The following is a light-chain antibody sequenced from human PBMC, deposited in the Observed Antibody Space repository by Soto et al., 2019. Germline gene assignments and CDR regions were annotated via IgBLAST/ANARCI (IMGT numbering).Light chain of an antibody. CDR1: QDIRGA. Sequence: AIQLTQSPSSLSASVGDRVTITCRASQDIRGALAWYQQKPGKPPKLLIFDVSSLQSGVPSRFSGSGSGTDFTLTISSLQPEDFATYYCQQFNTYQITFGQGTRLEIK. CDR3: QQFNTYQIT. J-gene: IGKJ5*01. CDR2: DVS. V-gene: IGKV1-13*02.